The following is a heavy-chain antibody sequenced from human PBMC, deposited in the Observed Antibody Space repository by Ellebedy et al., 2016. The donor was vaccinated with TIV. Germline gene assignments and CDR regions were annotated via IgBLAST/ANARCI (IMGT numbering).Heavy chain of an antibody. CDR3: ARDTEYSYSFDY. Sequence: MPSETLSLTCRVSRASTNSYHWTWIRQPAGKGLEWIGRIYGSGATRYSPSLKSRVTMSIDTSKNEFSLRLSPVTAADTAVYYCARDTEYSYSFDYWGQGIQVTVSS. CDR2: IYGSGAT. D-gene: IGHD3-10*01. V-gene: IGHV4-4*07. CDR1: RASTNSYH. J-gene: IGHJ4*02.